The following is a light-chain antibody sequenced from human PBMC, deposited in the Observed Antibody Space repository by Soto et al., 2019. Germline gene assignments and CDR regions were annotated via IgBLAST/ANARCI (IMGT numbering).Light chain of an antibody. CDR3: QKRHMWPIT. CDR1: QSFRGL. V-gene: IGKV3-11*01. J-gene: IGKJ5*01. Sequence: EVVSAQSPVTLALSPGERATLSGRASQSFRGLLAWYQQKPGQAPRLLIYDAYNRATGIPPRFSGSGSGTDVTLTISSLEPEDSAVYYCQKRHMWPITFGQGTRREIK. CDR2: DAY.